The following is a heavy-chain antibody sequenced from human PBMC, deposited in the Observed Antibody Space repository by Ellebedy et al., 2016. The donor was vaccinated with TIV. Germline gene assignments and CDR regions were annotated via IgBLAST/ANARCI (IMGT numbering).Heavy chain of an antibody. J-gene: IGHJ6*03. V-gene: IGHV1-18*01. CDR3: ARADDGITLLGVVDSYYMDV. CDR2: LKPNSGNT. D-gene: IGHD3-3*01. CDR1: GYTFTTYD. Sequence: ASVKVSCXTSGYTFTTYDIHWVRQAPGQGLEWMGWLKPNSGNTNYAQNLQGRVTMTTDTSTSTAYMELRSLTSDDTAVYYCARADDGITLLGVVDSYYMDVWGEGTTVTVSS.